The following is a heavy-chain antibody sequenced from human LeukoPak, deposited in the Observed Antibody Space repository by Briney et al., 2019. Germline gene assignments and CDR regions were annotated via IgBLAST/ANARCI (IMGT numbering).Heavy chain of an antibody. J-gene: IGHJ6*03. D-gene: IGHD3-16*01. Sequence: GGSLRLSCAASGFTFSSHDMNWVRQAPGKGLEWVSGISRSGDKTYYAESVKGRFTISRDNAKNTLYLQMNSLRAEDTAVYFCAKGAYALVPYYYYYYMDVRGKGTAVTVSS. CDR2: ISRSGDKT. CDR3: AKGAYALVPYYYYYYMDV. CDR1: GFTFSSHD. V-gene: IGHV3-23*01.